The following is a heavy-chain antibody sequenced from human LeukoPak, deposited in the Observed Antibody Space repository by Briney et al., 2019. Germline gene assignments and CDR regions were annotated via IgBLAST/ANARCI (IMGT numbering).Heavy chain of an antibody. V-gene: IGHV5-51*01. J-gene: IGHJ3*02. CDR1: GYTFTNSW. Sequence: GESLKISCKGSGYTFTNSWIGWVRQLPGKGLEWMGIIYPRDSDTRYSPSFQGQVTISADKSISTAYLQWSSLKASDTAMYYCARPGSWHAFDIWGQGTMVTVSS. CDR2: IYPRDSDT. D-gene: IGHD3-10*01. CDR3: ARPGSWHAFDI.